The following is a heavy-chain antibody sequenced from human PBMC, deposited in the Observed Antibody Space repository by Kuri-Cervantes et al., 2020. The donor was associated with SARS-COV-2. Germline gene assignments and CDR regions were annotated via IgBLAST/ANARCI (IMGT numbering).Heavy chain of an antibody. Sequence: GESLKISCAASGFAFSNHGMNWVRQAPGKGLEWVSRINPDGSYTNNADSVKGRFTLSRDNAKNMLFLQMNSLRAEDTAVYYCVRDGDHWNFDYWGQGTLVTVSS. D-gene: IGHD1-1*01. CDR1: GFAFSNHG. CDR2: INPDGSYT. V-gene: IGHV3-74*01. J-gene: IGHJ4*02. CDR3: VRDGDHWNFDY.